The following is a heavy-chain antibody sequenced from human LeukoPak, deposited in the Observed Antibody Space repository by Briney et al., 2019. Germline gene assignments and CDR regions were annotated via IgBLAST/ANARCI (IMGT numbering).Heavy chain of an antibody. D-gene: IGHD5-18*01. CDR3: GKTTVGYSSGQKPAWPVDY. J-gene: IGHJ4*02. V-gene: IGHV3-23*01. Sequence: PGGSLRLSCEASGFTFGSHAMYWVRQAPGKGLEWVAGIFGSGGSPHYADPVKGRFTISRDNSRNTVYLQINSLRAGDTAVYYCGKTTVGYSSGQKPAWPVDYWGQGTLVTVSP. CDR1: GFTFGSHA. CDR2: IFGSGGSP.